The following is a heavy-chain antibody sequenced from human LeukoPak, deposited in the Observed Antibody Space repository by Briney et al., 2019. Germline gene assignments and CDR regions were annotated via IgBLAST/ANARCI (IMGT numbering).Heavy chain of an antibody. J-gene: IGHJ3*01. CDR3: AKVASGGHLDG. D-gene: IGHD3-16*01. CDR2: INHPESC. Sequence: SETLSLTCTVSGGSISSYYWAWLRQPPGHGLNWIGYINHPESCNYSPSINRRVTMSVATSKHQFSLKLNSVTASDTAMYFCAKVASGGHLDGWGQGTMVTVSS. CDR1: GGSISSYY. V-gene: IGHV4-59*01.